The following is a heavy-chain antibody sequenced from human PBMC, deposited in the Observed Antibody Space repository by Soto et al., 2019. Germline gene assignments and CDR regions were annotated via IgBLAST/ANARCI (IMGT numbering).Heavy chain of an antibody. V-gene: IGHV4-31*03. D-gene: IGHD3-10*01. CDR2: IYYSGST. J-gene: IGHJ4*02. CDR3: ARGVTLVRGVIHTPYFDY. Sequence: QVQLQESGPGLVKPSQTLSLTCTVSGGSISRGGYYWSWIRQHPGKGLEWIGYIYYSGSTYYNPSLKSGVTISVDPSKNQFSLKLSSVTAADTAVYYCARGVTLVRGVIHTPYFDYWGQGALVTVSS. CDR1: GGSISRGGYY.